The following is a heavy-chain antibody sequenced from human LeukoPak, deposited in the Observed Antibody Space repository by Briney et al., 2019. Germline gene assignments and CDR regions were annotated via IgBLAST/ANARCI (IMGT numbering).Heavy chain of an antibody. J-gene: IGHJ5*02. V-gene: IGHV4-34*01. CDR3: ASTIGYCSSTSCSWFDP. D-gene: IGHD2-2*01. Sequence: SETLSLTCAVYGGSFSGYYWSWIRQPPGKGLEWIGEINHSGSTNYNPSLKSRVTISVDTSKNQFSLKLSSVTAADTAVYYCASTIGYCSSTSCSWFDPWGQGTLVTVSS. CDR2: INHSGST. CDR1: GGSFSGYY.